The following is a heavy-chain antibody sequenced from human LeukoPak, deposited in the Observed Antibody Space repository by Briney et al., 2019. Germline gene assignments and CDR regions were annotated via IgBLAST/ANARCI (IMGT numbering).Heavy chain of an antibody. V-gene: IGHV1-18*01. D-gene: IGHD1-26*01. CDR1: GYTFTSYG. J-gene: IGHJ4*02. CDR3: ARVQISKKEYSGSYPDY. Sequence: ASVKVSCKASGYTFTSYGTSWVRQAPGQGLECMGWISAYNGNTNYAQKLQGRVTMTTDTSTSTAYMELRSLRSDDTAVYYCARVQISKKEYSGSYPDYWGQGTLVTVSS. CDR2: ISAYNGNT.